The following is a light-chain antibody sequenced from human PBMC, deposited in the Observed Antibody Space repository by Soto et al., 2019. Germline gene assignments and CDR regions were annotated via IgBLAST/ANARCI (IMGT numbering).Light chain of an antibody. V-gene: IGKV3-20*01. CDR2: GAS. CDR3: QKYGSSPWT. Sequence: EIVLTQSPGTLSFSPGERATLSCRASQSVSSSYLAWYQQKPGQAPRLLIYGASSRATGIPDRLSGSGSGTDFTLTISRLEPEEFAVYYCQKYGSSPWTFGQGTKVDIK. CDR1: QSVSSSY. J-gene: IGKJ1*01.